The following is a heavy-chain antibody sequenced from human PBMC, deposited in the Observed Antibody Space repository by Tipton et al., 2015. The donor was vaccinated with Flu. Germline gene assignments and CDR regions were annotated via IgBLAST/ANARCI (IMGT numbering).Heavy chain of an antibody. D-gene: IGHD4-11*01. J-gene: IGHJ4*02. CDR2: IYTVGSP. Sequence: SLRLSCAASGFTVSGNYMSWVRQAPGKGLEWVSFIYTVGSPNYADSVEGRFTISRDNSMNTLYLQMNGLRAEDTAAYYCARVSYSNYPMFYFDYWGQGTRVTVSS. CDR1: GFTVSGNY. CDR3: ARVSYSNYPMFYFDY. V-gene: IGHV3-53*01.